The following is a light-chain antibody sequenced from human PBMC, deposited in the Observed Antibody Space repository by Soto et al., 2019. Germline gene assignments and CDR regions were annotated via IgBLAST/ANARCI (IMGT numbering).Light chain of an antibody. V-gene: IGKV3-11*01. Sequence: EIVLTQSPATLSLSPGERATLSCRASQSVTKPLAWYQQKPGQAPRLLIFATSHRATDIPTRFGGSGSETDFTLTISSLVPEDFAVYYCQQRSDCPSSLTFGGGNKVEIK. CDR2: ATS. CDR3: QQRSDCPSSLT. CDR1: QSVTKP. J-gene: IGKJ4*01.